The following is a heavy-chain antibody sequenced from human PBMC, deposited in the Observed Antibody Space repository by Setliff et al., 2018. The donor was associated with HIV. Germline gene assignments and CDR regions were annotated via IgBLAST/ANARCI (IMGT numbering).Heavy chain of an antibody. D-gene: IGHD5-18*01. J-gene: IGHJ4*02. CDR3: ARTLPQYTNLFDY. Sequence: ASVKVSCKASGFTFTEYYIHWVRQAPGQGLEWMGWVSPHGGYTSYAKKFQGRITMTTDTSIATAYMELSRLRSDDTAVYYCARTLPQYTNLFDYWGQGTLVTVSS. CDR2: VSPHGGYT. CDR1: GFTFTEYY. V-gene: IGHV1-2*02.